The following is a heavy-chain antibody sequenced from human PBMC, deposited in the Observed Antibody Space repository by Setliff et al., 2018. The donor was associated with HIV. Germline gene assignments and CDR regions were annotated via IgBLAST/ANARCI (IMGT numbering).Heavy chain of an antibody. CDR2: IYYSGDS. J-gene: IGHJ6*03. CDR3: ARHDGMKAARRYNNDYMDV. V-gene: IGHV4-39*01. Sequence: SETLSLTCTVSGGSISSSSYYWDWIRQPPGKGLEWIATIYYSGDSHYDPSLKSRVTISVDTSKNQFSLKLSSVTAADTAVYYCARHDGMKAARRYNNDYMDVWGKGTTVTV. CDR1: GGSISSSSYY. D-gene: IGHD6-6*01.